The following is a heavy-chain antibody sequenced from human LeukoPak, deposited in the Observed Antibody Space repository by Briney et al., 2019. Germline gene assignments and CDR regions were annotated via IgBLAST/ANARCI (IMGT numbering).Heavy chain of an antibody. J-gene: IGHJ5*02. V-gene: IGHV4-34*01. CDR3: ARADILTGYSWFDP. CDR1: GGSFSGYY. CDR2: INHSGST. Sequence: SETLSLTCAVYGGSFSGYYWSWIRQPPGKGLEWIGEINHSGSTNYNPSLKSRVTISVDTSKNQFSLKLSSVTAAGTAVYYCARADILTGYSWFDPWGQGTLVTVSS. D-gene: IGHD3-9*01.